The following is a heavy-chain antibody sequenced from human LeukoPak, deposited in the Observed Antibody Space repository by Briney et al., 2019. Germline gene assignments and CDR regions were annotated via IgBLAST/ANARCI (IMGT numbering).Heavy chain of an antibody. J-gene: IGHJ2*01. Sequence: PGGSLRLSCAASGFTFSGYWMSGGGQAPGKGREGGANIKQEGREKYYVDSVKGPLTLSRHNAKNSLYLQMNSLPSKATAVYYCALLPGEYSRPFDLWGRGTLVTVSS. D-gene: IGHD6-6*01. CDR3: ALLPGEYSRPFDL. CDR2: IKQEGREK. V-gene: IGHV3-7*01. CDR1: GFTFSGYW.